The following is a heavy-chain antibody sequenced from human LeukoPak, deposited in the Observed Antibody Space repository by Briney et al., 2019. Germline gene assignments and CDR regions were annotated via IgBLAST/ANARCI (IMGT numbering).Heavy chain of an antibody. CDR1: GHTFNNYW. CDR2: IYPIDSET. Sequence: GESLKISCKGSGHTFNNYWIAWVRQMPGKGPEWMGIIYPIDSETRYSPSFQGQVTFSADRSINTAYLQWNSLKASDTAMYYCALTTMVPRYMDVWGKGTTVTVSS. V-gene: IGHV5-51*01. CDR3: ALTTMVPRYMDV. D-gene: IGHD3-10*01. J-gene: IGHJ6*03.